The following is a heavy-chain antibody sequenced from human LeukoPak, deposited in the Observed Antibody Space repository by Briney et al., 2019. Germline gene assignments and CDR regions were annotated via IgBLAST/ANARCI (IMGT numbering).Heavy chain of an antibody. CDR3: ARDCSSTSCYLTPGRGYYYYGMDV. CDR1: GYTFTSYD. CDR2: MNPNSGNT. V-gene: IGHV1-8*01. Sequence: ASVKVSCKASGYTFTSYDINWVRQATGQGLEWMGWMNPNSGNTGYAQKFQGRVTMTRNTSISTAYMELSSLRSEDTAVYYCARDCSSTSCYLTPGRGYYYYGMDVWGQGTTVTVSS. D-gene: IGHD2-2*01. J-gene: IGHJ6*02.